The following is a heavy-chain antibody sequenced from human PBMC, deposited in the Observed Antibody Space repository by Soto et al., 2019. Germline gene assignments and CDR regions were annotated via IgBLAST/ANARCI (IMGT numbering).Heavy chain of an antibody. V-gene: IGHV3-74*01. Sequence: PGGSLRLSSAASGFIFSSDWMHWVRQAPGGGLVWVSRINTDGSGTTYADSVKGRFTISRDNSKNTLYLQMNSLRAEDTAMYYCAKQLYFSDHYGMDVWGQGTTVTVSS. CDR1: GFIFSSDW. D-gene: IGHD1-1*01. CDR2: INTDGSGT. CDR3: AKQLYFSDHYGMDV. J-gene: IGHJ6*02.